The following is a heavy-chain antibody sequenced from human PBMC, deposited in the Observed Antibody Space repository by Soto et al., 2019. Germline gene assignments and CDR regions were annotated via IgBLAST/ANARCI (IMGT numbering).Heavy chain of an antibody. Sequence: HPGGSLRLSCAASGFTFSSYAMHWVRQAPGKGLEWVAVISYDGSNKYYADSVKGRFTISRDNSKNTLYLQMNSLRAEDTAVYYCAKEISGYHAFDIWGQGTMVTVSS. CDR1: GFTFSSYA. D-gene: IGHD5-18*01. J-gene: IGHJ3*02. CDR3: AKEISGYHAFDI. V-gene: IGHV3-30-3*01. CDR2: ISYDGSNK.